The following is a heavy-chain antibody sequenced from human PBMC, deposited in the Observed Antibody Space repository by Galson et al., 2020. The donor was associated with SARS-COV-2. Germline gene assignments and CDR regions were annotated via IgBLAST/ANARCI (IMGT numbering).Heavy chain of an antibody. CDR3: ATLRFTVTAGGDYYFDS. CDR2: ISYDGSKK. CDR1: GFTSRTYA. J-gene: IGHJ4*02. V-gene: IGHV3-30*14. D-gene: IGHD2-21*02. Sequence: GGPLRPSCAASGFTSRTYATPWVRQPPGKGPKRVAAISYDGSKKYYADPVKARFTISRDISNNTLYLQMKSLRAEDTAVYYCATLRFTVTAGGDYYFDSWGQGTLVTVSS.